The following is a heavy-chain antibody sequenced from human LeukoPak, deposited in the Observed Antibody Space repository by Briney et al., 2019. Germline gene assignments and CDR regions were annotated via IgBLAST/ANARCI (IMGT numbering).Heavy chain of an antibody. CDR1: GGSICSGDYY. V-gene: IGHV4-30-4*01. CDR3: ARNVDIVATIGSPWFDP. Sequence: SQTLSLTCTVSGGSICSGDYYWSWIRQPPGKGLEWIGYIYYSGSTYYNPSLKSRVTISVDTSKNQFSLKLSSVTAADTAVYYCARNVDIVATIGSPWFDPWGQGTLVTVSS. CDR2: IYYSGST. D-gene: IGHD5-12*01. J-gene: IGHJ5*02.